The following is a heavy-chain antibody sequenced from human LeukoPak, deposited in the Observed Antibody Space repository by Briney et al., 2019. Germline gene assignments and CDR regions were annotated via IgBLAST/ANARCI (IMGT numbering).Heavy chain of an antibody. D-gene: IGHD3-10*01. CDR1: GFTFSDYH. CDR3: ARGKTATGTGSAY. V-gene: IGHV3-11*01. CDR2: MSNSGSTI. Sequence: PGGSLRLSCAASGFTFSDYHMNWIRQAPGKGLEWVSYMSNSGSTIYYADFAKGRFTISRDNAKNSLYLQMNSLRAEDTAVYYCARGKTATGTGSAYWGQGTLVTVSS. J-gene: IGHJ4*02.